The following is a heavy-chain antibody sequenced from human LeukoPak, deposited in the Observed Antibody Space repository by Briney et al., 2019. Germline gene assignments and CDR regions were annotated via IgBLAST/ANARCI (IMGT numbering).Heavy chain of an antibody. D-gene: IGHD6-6*01. Sequence: SETLSLTCAVYGGSFSGYYWSWIRQPPGKGLEWIGEINHSGSTNYNPSLKSRVTISVDTSKNQFSLKLSSVTAADTAVYYCAREARYYYYYMDVWGKGTTVTVSS. V-gene: IGHV4-34*01. CDR3: AREARYYYYYMDV. CDR1: GGSFSGYY. CDR2: INHSGST. J-gene: IGHJ6*03.